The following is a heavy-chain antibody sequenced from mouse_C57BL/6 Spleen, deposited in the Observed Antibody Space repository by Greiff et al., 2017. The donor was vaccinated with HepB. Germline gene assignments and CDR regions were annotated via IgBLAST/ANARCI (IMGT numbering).Heavy chain of an antibody. CDR2: IHPGSGST. Sequence: VQLQQPGAELVKPGASVKMSCKASGYTFTSYWITWVKQRPGQGLEWIGDIHPGSGSTNYNEKFKSKATLTVDTSSSTAYMQLSSLTSEDSAVYYCARDYYDYDGYFDVWGTGTTVTVSS. CDR3: ARDYYDYDGYFDV. V-gene: IGHV1-55*01. D-gene: IGHD2-4*01. J-gene: IGHJ1*03. CDR1: GYTFTSYW.